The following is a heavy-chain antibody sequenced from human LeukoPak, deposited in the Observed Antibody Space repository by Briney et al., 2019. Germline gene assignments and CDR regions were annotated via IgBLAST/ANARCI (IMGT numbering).Heavy chain of an antibody. CDR2: IKQDGSEN. J-gene: IGHJ4*02. CDR1: GFTFSSHW. Sequence: GGSLRLSCAASGFTFSSHWVSWVSQAPGKGLEWVANIKQDGSENYYVDSVKGRFNISRDNAKNSLYLQMNSLRAEDTAVYYCAREGVDIVATLSDYWGQGTLVTVSS. D-gene: IGHD5-12*01. CDR3: AREGVDIVATLSDY. V-gene: IGHV3-7*01.